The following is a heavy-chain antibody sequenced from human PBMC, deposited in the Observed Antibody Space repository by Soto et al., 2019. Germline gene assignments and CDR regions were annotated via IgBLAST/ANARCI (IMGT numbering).Heavy chain of an antibody. D-gene: IGHD2-15*01. CDR3: ARHPYRGWYFDY. Sequence: PSETLSLTCTVSGGSISSSSYYWGWIRQPPGKGLEWIGSIYYSGSTYYNPSLKSRVTISVDTSKNQFSLKLSSVTAADTAVYYCARHPYRGWYFDYWGQGTLVTVSS. V-gene: IGHV4-39*01. J-gene: IGHJ4*02. CDR1: GGSISSSSYY. CDR2: IYYSGST.